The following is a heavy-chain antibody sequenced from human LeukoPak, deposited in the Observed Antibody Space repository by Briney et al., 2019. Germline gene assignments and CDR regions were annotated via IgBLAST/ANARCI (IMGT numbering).Heavy chain of an antibody. CDR3: AKKLYSYGPTDAFDI. CDR1: GFTFSSYA. J-gene: IGHJ3*02. D-gene: IGHD5-18*01. Sequence: GGSLRLSCAASGFTFSSYAMHWVRQAPGKGLEWVAVISYDGSNKYYADSVKGRFTISRDNSKNTLYLQMNSLRAEDTAVYYCAKKLYSYGPTDAFDIWGQGTMVTVSS. V-gene: IGHV3-30*04. CDR2: ISYDGSNK.